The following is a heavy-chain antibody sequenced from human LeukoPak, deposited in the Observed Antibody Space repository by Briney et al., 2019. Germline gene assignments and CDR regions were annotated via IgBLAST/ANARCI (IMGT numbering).Heavy chain of an antibody. V-gene: IGHV3-21*01. D-gene: IGHD3-3*01. J-gene: IGHJ4*02. CDR2: ITSSSNYI. CDR1: GFTFSSYS. CDR3: ARPTLPFTIHSPFDY. Sequence: GGSLRLSCAASGFTFSSYSMNWVRQAPGKGLEWVSSITSSSNYIYYVDSVKGRFTISRDNAKNSLYLQINSLTAEDTAVYYCARPTLPFTIHSPFDYWGQGTLVTVSS.